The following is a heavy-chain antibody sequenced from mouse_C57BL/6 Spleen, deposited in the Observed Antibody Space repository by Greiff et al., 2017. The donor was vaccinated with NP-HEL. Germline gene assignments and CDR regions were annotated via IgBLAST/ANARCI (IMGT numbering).Heavy chain of an antibody. J-gene: IGHJ2*01. CDR3: TRERVGSNQALFDY. D-gene: IGHD2-5*01. V-gene: IGHV1-15*01. Sequence: VKLQQSGAELVRPGASVTLSCKASGYTFTDYEMHWVKQTPVHGLEWIGAIDPETGGTAYNQKFKGKAILTADKSSSTAYMELRSLTSEDSAVYYCTRERVGSNQALFDYWGQGTTLTVSS. CDR2: IDPETGGT. CDR1: GYTFTDYE.